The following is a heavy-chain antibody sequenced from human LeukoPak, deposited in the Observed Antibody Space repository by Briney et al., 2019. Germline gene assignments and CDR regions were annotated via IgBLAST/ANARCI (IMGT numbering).Heavy chain of an antibody. Sequence: ASVKVSCKASGYTFTSYDINWVRQATGQGLEWMGWMNPNSGNTGYAQKFQGRVAMTRNTSISTAYMELSSLRSEDTAVYYCARVGSTANSSPDYWGQGTLVTVSS. CDR3: ARVGSTANSSPDY. CDR2: MNPNSGNT. J-gene: IGHJ4*02. V-gene: IGHV1-8*01. CDR1: GYTFTSYD. D-gene: IGHD6-13*01.